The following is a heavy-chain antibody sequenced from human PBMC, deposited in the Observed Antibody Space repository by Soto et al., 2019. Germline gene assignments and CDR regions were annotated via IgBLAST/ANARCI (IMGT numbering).Heavy chain of an antibody. Sequence: QVQLVQSGPEVKKPGSSVRVYCTASGGTFSSYTINWVRQVPGQGPEWMGRSIPMLGMSNYAQKFQGRVMMIADKSTNTVYMELSSLRSEDTAIYYCATNYGSGSAHFDYWGQGTLVNVSS. CDR1: GGTFSSYT. D-gene: IGHD3-10*01. J-gene: IGHJ4*02. CDR3: ATNYGSGSAHFDY. CDR2: SIPMLGMS. V-gene: IGHV1-69*02.